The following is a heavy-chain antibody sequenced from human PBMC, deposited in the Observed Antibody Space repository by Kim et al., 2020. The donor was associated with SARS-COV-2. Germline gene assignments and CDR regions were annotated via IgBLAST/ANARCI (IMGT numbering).Heavy chain of an antibody. V-gene: IGHV3-21*04. CDR2: ISSSSSYI. D-gene: IGHD1-20*01. J-gene: IGHJ6*02. CDR3: ASHNGPYYYYGMDV. Sequence: GGSLRLSCAASGFTFSSYSMNWVRQAPGKGLEWVSSISSSSSYIYYADSVKGRFTISRDNAKNSLYLQMNSLRAEDTAVYYCASHNGPYYYYGMDVWGQGTTVTVSS. CDR1: GFTFSSYS.